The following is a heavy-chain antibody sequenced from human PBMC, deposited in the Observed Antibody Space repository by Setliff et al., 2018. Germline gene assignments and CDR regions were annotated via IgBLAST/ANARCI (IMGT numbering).Heavy chain of an antibody. CDR1: GYTFTSYY. J-gene: IGHJ4*02. V-gene: IGHV1-46*01. Sequence: GASVKVSCKASGYTFTSYYMYWVRQAPGQGLEWMGTINPGGGSASIVEKFQGRVTMTSDTSTSTVYLDLSGLTSEDTAVYYCGRAGVAAADRKGLLDHWGQGTLVTVSS. CDR2: INPGGGSA. D-gene: IGHD6-13*01. CDR3: GRAGVAAADRKGLLDH.